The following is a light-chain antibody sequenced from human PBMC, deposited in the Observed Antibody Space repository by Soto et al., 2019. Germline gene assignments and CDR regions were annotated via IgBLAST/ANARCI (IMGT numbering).Light chain of an antibody. CDR3: QQTYRAPFT. Sequence: DIQMTQSPSSLSASVGDSVTLTCRASQRLFSFLNWYQQAPGRAPKLLISTAYKLQSGVPSRFSGSESGTECTLTISSLQPEDFAIYFCQQTYRAPFTFGPGTKVDVK. CDR1: QRLFSF. V-gene: IGKV1-39*01. CDR2: TAY. J-gene: IGKJ3*01.